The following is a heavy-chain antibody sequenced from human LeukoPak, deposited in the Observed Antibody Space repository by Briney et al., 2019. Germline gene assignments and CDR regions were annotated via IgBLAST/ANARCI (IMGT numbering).Heavy chain of an antibody. V-gene: IGHV3-23*01. CDR3: AKDNYYDSSGYYIH. D-gene: IGHD3-22*01. CDR2: ISGSGGST. Sequence: GGSLRLSCAASGFTFSSYAMSWVRQAPGKGLEWVSAISGSGGSTCYADSVKGRFTISRDNSKNTLYLQMNSLRAEDTAVYYCAKDNYYDSSGYYIHWGRGTLVTVSS. CDR1: GFTFSSYA. J-gene: IGHJ4*02.